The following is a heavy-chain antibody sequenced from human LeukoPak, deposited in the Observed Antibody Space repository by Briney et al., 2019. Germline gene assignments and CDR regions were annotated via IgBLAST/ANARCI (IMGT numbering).Heavy chain of an antibody. CDR2: INHSGST. CDR3: AGVREPLVY. CDR1: GGSFSGCY. V-gene: IGHV4-34*01. Sequence: SETLSLTCAVSGGSFSGCYWSWIRQPPGKGLEWIAGINHSGSTNYNPSLKSRVTLSIDTSKNQISLMLSSFNDGDQAVYYFAGVREPLVYWRQGTLVTVSS. D-gene: IGHD1-26*01. J-gene: IGHJ4*02.